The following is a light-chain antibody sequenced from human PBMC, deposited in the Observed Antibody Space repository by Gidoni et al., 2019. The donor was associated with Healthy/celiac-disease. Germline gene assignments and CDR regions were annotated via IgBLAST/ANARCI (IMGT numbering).Light chain of an antibody. Sequence: QSALTQPASVSGSPGQSITISCTGTSSDVGGYHYVSWYQQHPGKAPTLRIYEVSNRPSGVSNRFSGSNSGNTASLTISGLQAEDEADYYCSSYTSSSTLWVFGGGTKLTVL. CDR2: EVS. J-gene: IGLJ3*02. CDR3: SSYTSSSTLWV. V-gene: IGLV2-14*01. CDR1: SSDVGGYHY.